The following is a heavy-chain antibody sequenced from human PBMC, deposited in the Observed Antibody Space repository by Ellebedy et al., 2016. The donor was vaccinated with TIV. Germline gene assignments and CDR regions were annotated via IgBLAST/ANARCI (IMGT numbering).Heavy chain of an antibody. J-gene: IGHJ5*02. CDR1: GYTFTNYD. D-gene: IGHD2-2*01. CDR2: MNPKSGHT. CDR3: ARRRCCSSTTCKVKTIFGMMTPSPIDT. Sequence: ASVKVSCXTSGYTFTNYDISWVRQATRQGLEWMGWMNPKSGHTGYAQKFLGRLTLTRNTSVNTAYMELSSLKFEDTAVYYCARRRCCSSTTCKVKTIFGMMTPSPIDTWGRGTLVTVSS. V-gene: IGHV1-8*01.